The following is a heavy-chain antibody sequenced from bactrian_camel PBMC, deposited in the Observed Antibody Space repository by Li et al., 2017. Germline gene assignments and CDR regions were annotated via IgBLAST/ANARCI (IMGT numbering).Heavy chain of an antibody. V-gene: IGHV3S1*01. CDR1: GYHHSAYC. D-gene: IGHD5*01. CDR3: VKDDWGWSFGS. CDR2: IVTLGGTT. Sequence: HVQLVESGGKTVQTGGSLRLSCQASGYHHSAYCLAWFRQAPGKAREGVAAIVTLGGTTYYDDSVTGRFTISRDNAKNTVYLQMNSLKPEDTAVYYCVKDDWGWSFGSWGQGT. J-gene: IGHJ6*01.